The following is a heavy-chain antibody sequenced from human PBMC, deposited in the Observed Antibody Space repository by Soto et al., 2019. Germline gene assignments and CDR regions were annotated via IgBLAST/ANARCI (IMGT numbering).Heavy chain of an antibody. CDR1: GYTFTSYY. J-gene: IGHJ5*02. V-gene: IGHV1-46*03. D-gene: IGHD3-10*01. Sequence: ASVKVSCKASGYTFTSYYMHWVRQAPGQGLEWMGIINPSGGSTSYAQKFQGRVTMNRDTSTSTVYMELSSLRSEDTAVYYCARSITMVRGVIGRNWFDPWGQGTLVTVSS. CDR3: ARSITMVRGVIGRNWFDP. CDR2: INPSGGST.